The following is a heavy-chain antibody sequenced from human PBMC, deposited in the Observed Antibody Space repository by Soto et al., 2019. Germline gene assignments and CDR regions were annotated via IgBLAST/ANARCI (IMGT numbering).Heavy chain of an antibody. CDR2: IIPILGIA. V-gene: IGHV1-69*08. D-gene: IGHD1-26*01. CDR3: ARDRYSGSYGGDY. J-gene: IGHJ4*02. CDR1: GGTFSSYT. Sequence: QVQLVQSGAEVKKPGSSVKVSCKASGGTFSSYTISWVRQAPGQGLEWMGRIIPILGIANYAQKVQGRVTITADKSTSTAYMELSSLRSEDTAVYYCARDRYSGSYGGDYWGQGTLVTVSS.